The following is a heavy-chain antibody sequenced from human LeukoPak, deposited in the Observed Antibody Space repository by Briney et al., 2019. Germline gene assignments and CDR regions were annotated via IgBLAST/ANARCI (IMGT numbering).Heavy chain of an antibody. J-gene: IGHJ4*02. CDR2: ISGSGGST. D-gene: IGHD5-18*01. Sequence: GXXLRLSCAASGFTFSSYAMSWVRQAPGKGLEWVSAISGSGGSTYYADSVKGRFTISRDNSKNTLYLQMNSLRAEDTAVYYCAKRARGYSYGAFDYWGQGTLVTVSS. CDR1: GFTFSSYA. CDR3: AKRARGYSYGAFDY. V-gene: IGHV3-23*01.